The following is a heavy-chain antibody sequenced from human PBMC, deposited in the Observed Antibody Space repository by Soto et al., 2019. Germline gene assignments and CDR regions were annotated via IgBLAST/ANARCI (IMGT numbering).Heavy chain of an antibody. CDR3: ARFITMVRGVTIHYYYYGMDV. CDR1: GGSISSGGYY. D-gene: IGHD3-10*01. CDR2: IYYSGST. J-gene: IGHJ6*02. Sequence: TLSLTCTVSGGSISSGGYYWSWIRQHPGKGLEWIGYIYYSGSTYYNPSLKSRVTISVDTSKNQFSLKLSSVTAADTAVYYCARFITMVRGVTIHYYYYGMDVWGQGTTVTVSS. V-gene: IGHV4-31*03.